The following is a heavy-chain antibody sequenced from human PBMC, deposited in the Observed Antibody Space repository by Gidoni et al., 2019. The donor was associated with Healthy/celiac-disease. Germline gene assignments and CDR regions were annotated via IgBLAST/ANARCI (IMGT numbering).Heavy chain of an antibody. V-gene: IGHV3-23*01. CDR1: GFTFSSYA. CDR3: VGLLSPHQEGYYYYMDV. CDR2: ISGSGGST. Sequence: VQLLESGVGLVQPGGSLRLSCAASGFTFSSYAMSWVRQGPGKELEWVSAISGSGGSTYYADYVKGRFTISRDNSKNTLYLQMNSLRAEDTAVYYCVGLLSPHQEGYYYYMDVWGKGTTVTVSS. J-gene: IGHJ6*03. D-gene: IGHD2-21*02.